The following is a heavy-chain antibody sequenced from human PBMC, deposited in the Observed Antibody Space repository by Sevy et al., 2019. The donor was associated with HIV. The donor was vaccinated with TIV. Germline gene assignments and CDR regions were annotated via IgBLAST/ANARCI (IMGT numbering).Heavy chain of an antibody. CDR1: GGIFRSNA. CDR2: IIAVFGTT. D-gene: IGHD3-10*01. CDR3: ARDKYDYNSGSFDY. J-gene: IGHJ4*02. V-gene: IGHV1-69*13. Sequence: ASVKVSCKTSGGIFRSNAISWVRQAPGQGLEWMGGIIAVFGTTNYAQKFQGRVTVTADESRGTAYMELSSLRSEDTAGYYCARDKYDYNSGSFDYWGQGTPVTVS.